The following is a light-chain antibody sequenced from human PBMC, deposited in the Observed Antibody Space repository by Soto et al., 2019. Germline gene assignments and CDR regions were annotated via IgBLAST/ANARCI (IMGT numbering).Light chain of an antibody. CDR1: HSVLSSSNNQNH. J-gene: IGKJ4*01. V-gene: IGKV4-1*01. CDR3: QQYYTTPVT. Sequence: DIVMTQSPDSLAVSLGERATINRKSSHSVLSSSNNQNHLAWYQQKPGQRPRXLFYWASIRESGVPDRFTGGGSGTDFTLTISSLKAEDVAVYYCQQYYTTPVTFGGGTRWIS. CDR2: WAS.